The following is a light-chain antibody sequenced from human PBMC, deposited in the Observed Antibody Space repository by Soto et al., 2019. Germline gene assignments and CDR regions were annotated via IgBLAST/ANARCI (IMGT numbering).Light chain of an antibody. V-gene: IGLV2-14*01. CDR2: AVS. CDR1: SSDVGGFLY. Sequence: QSALTQPAAVSGSPGQSITISCTGTSSDVGGFLYVSWFQQHPGKAPKLMIYAVSNRPSGISNRFSGSKSGNTASLPISGLQAEDEADYYCSSYSSSSTLVVFGGGTKLTVL. J-gene: IGLJ2*01. CDR3: SSYSSSSTLVV.